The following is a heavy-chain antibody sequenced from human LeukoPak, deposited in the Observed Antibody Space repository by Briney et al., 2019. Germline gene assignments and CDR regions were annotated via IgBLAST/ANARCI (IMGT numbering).Heavy chain of an antibody. J-gene: IGHJ4*02. CDR2: INTDGTVT. Sequence: GGSLRLSCAASGFTFSKHWMLWVRHAPGKGLESVSRINTDGTVTTYADSVKGRFTVSRDNADNTIFLQMNSVRDEDTAVYYCATKQWLAPPPDSWGQGTPVTVSS. V-gene: IGHV3-74*01. CDR3: ATKQWLAPPPDS. D-gene: IGHD6-19*01. CDR1: GFTFSKHW.